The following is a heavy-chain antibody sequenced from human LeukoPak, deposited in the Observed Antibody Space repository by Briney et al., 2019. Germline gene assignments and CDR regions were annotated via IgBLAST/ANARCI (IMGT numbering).Heavy chain of an antibody. V-gene: IGHV3-74*01. Sequence: PGGSLRLSCAATGFTFSSYWMHWVRQAPGKGLEWVSRINSDGSSTEYADAVKGRFTISRDNTKNTLSLQMNSLRAEDTAIYYCARDGNAECYRWCHYYYMDVWGKGTTVTASS. J-gene: IGHJ6*03. D-gene: IGHD2-8*01. CDR2: INSDGSST. CDR1: GFTFSSYW. CDR3: ARDGNAECYRWCHYYYMDV.